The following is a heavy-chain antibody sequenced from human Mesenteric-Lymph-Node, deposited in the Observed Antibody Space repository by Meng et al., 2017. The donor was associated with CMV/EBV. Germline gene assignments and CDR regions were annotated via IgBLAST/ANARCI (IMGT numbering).Heavy chain of an antibody. Sequence: SVKVSCKASGGTFSSYAISWVRQAPGQGLEWMGGIIPILGIANYAQKIQGRVTMTRDTSTSTVYMELSSLRSEDTAVYYCARARTYYDFWSDYWGQGTPVTVSS. D-gene: IGHD3-3*01. V-gene: IGHV1-69*10. CDR3: ARARTYYDFWSDY. CDR1: GGTFSSYA. J-gene: IGHJ4*02. CDR2: IIPILGIA.